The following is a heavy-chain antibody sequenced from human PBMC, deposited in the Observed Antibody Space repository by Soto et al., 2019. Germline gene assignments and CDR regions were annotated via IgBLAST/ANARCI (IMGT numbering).Heavy chain of an antibody. CDR3: ASKDRVYSIGWFYEYFDL. CDR2: ISYDGSNK. Sequence: GGSLRLSCAASGFTFSSYGMHWVRQAPGKGLEWVAVISYDGSNKYYADSVKGRFTISRDNSKNTLYLQMNSLRAEVTAVYYCASKDRVYSIGWFYEYFDLSGRGTLVTGSS. D-gene: IGHD6-19*01. V-gene: IGHV3-30*03. J-gene: IGHJ2*01. CDR1: GFTFSSYG.